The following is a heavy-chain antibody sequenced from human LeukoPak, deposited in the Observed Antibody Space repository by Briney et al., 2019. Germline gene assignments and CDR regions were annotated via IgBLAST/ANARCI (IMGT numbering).Heavy chain of an antibody. CDR3: ARDPSYYYYMGV. Sequence: GASVKVSCKASGYTFTGYYMHWVRQAPGQGLEWMGWINPNSGGTNYAQRFQGRVTMTRDTSISTAYMELSRLRSDDTAVYYCARDPSYYYYMGVWGKGTTVTVSS. J-gene: IGHJ6*03. CDR1: GYTFTGYY. V-gene: IGHV1-2*02. CDR2: INPNSGGT.